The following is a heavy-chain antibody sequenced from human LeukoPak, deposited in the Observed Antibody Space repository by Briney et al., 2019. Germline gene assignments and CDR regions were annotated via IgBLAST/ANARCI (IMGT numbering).Heavy chain of an antibody. D-gene: IGHD3-22*01. CDR1: GDSITTSNYD. CDR3: ARLENYDSTLEY. V-gene: IGHV4-39*01. J-gene: IGHJ4*02. Sequence: SETLSLTGTVSGDSITTSNYDWGWIRQPPGKGREWSGNIYYSGSTYYNPSLKSRVTISVDTSKNQFSLWLSSVTAADPAVYYCARLENYDSTLEYWGQGTLVSVSS. CDR2: IYYSGST.